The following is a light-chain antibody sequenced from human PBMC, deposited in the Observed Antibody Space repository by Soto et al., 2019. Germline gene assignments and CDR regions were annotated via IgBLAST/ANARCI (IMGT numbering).Light chain of an antibody. CDR3: GTWDSSMSAAGWV. J-gene: IGLJ3*02. Sequence: QSVLTQPPSVSAAPGQKVTISCSGSNFNIGNNYVSWFQQLPGAAPKLLIYHNDKRPSGIPGRFSGSKSGTSATLGITGLQTGDEADYYCGTWDSSMSAAGWVFGGGTQLTVL. CDR1: NFNIGNNY. CDR2: HND. V-gene: IGLV1-51*01.